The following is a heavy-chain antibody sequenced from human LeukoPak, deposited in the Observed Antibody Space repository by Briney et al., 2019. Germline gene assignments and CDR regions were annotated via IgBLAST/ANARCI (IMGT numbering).Heavy chain of an antibody. CDR1: GFTFSIYS. CDR3: TRAVAAADFSPGY. CDR2: ISSSSKDI. V-gene: IGHV3-21*01. D-gene: IGHD6-13*01. J-gene: IGHJ4*02. Sequence: GGSLRLSCVASGFTFSIYSMNWVRQAPGQGLEWVSCISSSSKDIYYADSVKGRFTISRDNAKNSVYLQMNSLRAEDTAVYYCTRAVAAADFSPGYWGQGTLVTVSS.